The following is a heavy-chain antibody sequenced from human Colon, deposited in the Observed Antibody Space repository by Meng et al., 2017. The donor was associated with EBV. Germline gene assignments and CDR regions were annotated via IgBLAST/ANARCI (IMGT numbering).Heavy chain of an antibody. CDR2: IHHSGST. J-gene: IGHJ5*01. V-gene: IGHV4-34*01. CDR3: ARDPAQEDFDTSGYMYDS. D-gene: IGHD3-22*01. Sequence: QFHLYQQDAGLVSPYEPLSLPCAVFGGSFSGNFWTWIRQSPGEGLEWIGEIHHSGSTKYTPSLKNRVSISLDTSKKQFSLQLTSVTAADTAVYFCARDPAQEDFDTSGYMYDSWGPGTLVTVSS. CDR1: GGSFSGNF.